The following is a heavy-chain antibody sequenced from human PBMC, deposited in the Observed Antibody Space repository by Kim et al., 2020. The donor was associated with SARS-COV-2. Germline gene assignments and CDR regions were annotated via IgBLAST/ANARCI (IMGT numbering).Heavy chain of an antibody. V-gene: IGHV3-9*01. CDR1: GFTFDDYA. Sequence: GGSLRLFCAASGFTFDDYAMHWVRQAPGKGLEWVSGISWNSGSIGYADSVKGRFTISRDNAKNSLYLQMNSLRAEDTALYYCAKDFGGLADPGELLFDYWGQGTLVTVSS. J-gene: IGHJ4*02. CDR3: AKDFGGLADPGELLFDY. CDR2: ISWNSGSI. D-gene: IGHD1-26*01.